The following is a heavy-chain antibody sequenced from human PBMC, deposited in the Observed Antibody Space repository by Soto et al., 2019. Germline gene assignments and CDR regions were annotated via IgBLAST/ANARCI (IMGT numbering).Heavy chain of an antibody. Sequence: SETLSLTCTVSGGSISSGGYYWSWIRQHPGKGLEWIGYIYYSGSTYYNPSLKSRVTISVDTSKNQFSLKLSSVTAADTAVYYRARDRSSSGVGFDYWGQGTLVTVSS. D-gene: IGHD6-19*01. V-gene: IGHV4-31*03. CDR2: IYYSGST. CDR3: ARDRSSSGVGFDY. CDR1: GGSISSGGYY. J-gene: IGHJ4*02.